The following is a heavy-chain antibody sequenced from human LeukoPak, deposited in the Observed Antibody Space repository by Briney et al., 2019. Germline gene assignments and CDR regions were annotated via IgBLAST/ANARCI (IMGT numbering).Heavy chain of an antibody. V-gene: IGHV1-69*04. J-gene: IGHJ3*02. D-gene: IGHD3-10*01. CDR2: IIPILGIA. CDR3: ARELTMVRGVRGAFDI. CDR1: GGTFSSYA. Sequence: SVKVSCKASGGTFSSYAISWVRQAPGQGLEWMGRIIPILGIANYAQKFQGRVTITADQSTSTAYMELSSLRSEDTAVYYCARELTMVRGVRGAFDIWGQGTMVTVSS.